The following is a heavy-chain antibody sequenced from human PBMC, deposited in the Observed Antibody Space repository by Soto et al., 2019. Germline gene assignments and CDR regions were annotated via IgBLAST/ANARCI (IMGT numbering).Heavy chain of an antibody. Sequence: ASVKVSCKASGYTFTSYGISWVRQAPGQGLEWMGWISAYNGNTNYAQKLQGRVTMTTDTSTSTAYMELRSLRSDDTAVYYCARSGGEGGSTDSSSWGWFDPWGQGTLVTVSS. V-gene: IGHV1-18*01. CDR2: ISAYNGNT. CDR1: GYTFTSYG. J-gene: IGHJ5*02. D-gene: IGHD6-13*01. CDR3: ARSGGEGGSTDSSSWGWFDP.